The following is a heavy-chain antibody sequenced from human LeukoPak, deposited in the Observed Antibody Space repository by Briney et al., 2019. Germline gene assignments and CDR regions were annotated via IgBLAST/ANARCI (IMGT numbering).Heavy chain of an antibody. D-gene: IGHD6-13*01. V-gene: IGHV4-39*07. J-gene: IGHJ4*02. CDR3: ARSIAAAGNEDY. CDR1: GGSISSSSYY. Sequence: SETLSLTCTVSGGSISSSSYYWGWIRQPPGKGLEWIGSIYYSGSTYYNPSLKSRVTISVDTSKNQFSLKLSSVTAADTAVYYCARSIAAAGNEDYWGQGTLVTVFS. CDR2: IYYSGST.